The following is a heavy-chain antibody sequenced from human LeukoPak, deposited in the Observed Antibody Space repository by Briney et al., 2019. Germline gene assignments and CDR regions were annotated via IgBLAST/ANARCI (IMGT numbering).Heavy chain of an antibody. Sequence: PSETLSLTCTVSGGSFSDYYFSGYYWHWIRQTPGKGPEWIGYIFHSGNTDYNPSLKSRATISVDTSKNQFSLNLKSVTAADTAVYYCARPNWNDRRGVFDIWGQGTMVTVSS. CDR3: ARPNWNDRRGVFDI. D-gene: IGHD1-20*01. CDR1: GGSFSDYYFSGYY. V-gene: IGHV4-61*08. CDR2: IFHSGNT. J-gene: IGHJ3*02.